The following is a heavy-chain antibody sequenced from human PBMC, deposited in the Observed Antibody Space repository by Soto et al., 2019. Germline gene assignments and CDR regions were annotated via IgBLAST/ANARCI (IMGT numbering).Heavy chain of an antibody. CDR2: IYYSGST. D-gene: IGHD3-16*02. Sequence: SETLSLTCTVSGGSISSYYWSWIRQPPGKGLEWIGYIYYSGSTNYNPSLESRVTISVDTSKNQFSLKLSSVTAADTAVYYCARHSGDYIWGSYRKNWFDPWGQGTLVTVSS. CDR1: GGSISSYY. J-gene: IGHJ5*02. V-gene: IGHV4-59*08. CDR3: ARHSGDYIWGSYRKNWFDP.